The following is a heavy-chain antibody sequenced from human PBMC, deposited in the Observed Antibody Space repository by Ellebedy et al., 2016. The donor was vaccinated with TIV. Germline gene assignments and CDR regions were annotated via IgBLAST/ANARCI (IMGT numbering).Heavy chain of an antibody. D-gene: IGHD1-26*01. CDR3: ARGVGGATNWFDP. CDR2: INHSGNT. CDR1: GGSFSGYY. Sequence: SETLSLTXAVYGGSFSGYYWSWIRQPPGKGLEWIGEINHSGNTNYNASLKSRVTISVDTSKNQFSLKLSSVTAADTAVYYCARGVGGATNWFDPWGQGTLVTVSS. J-gene: IGHJ5*02. V-gene: IGHV4-34*01.